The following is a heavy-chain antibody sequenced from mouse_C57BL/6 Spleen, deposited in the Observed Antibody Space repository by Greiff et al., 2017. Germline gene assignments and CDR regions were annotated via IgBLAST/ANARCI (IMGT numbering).Heavy chain of an antibody. CDR1: GYTFTDYE. V-gene: IGHV1-15*01. Sequence: QVQLQQSGAELVRPGASVTLSCKASGYTFTDYEMHWVKQTPVHGLEWIGAIDPETGGTAYNQKFKGKAILTADKSSSTAYMELRSLTSEDSAVYYCTRRRFPNWDWYFDVWGTGTTVTVSS. D-gene: IGHD4-1*01. CDR2: IDPETGGT. J-gene: IGHJ1*03. CDR3: TRRRFPNWDWYFDV.